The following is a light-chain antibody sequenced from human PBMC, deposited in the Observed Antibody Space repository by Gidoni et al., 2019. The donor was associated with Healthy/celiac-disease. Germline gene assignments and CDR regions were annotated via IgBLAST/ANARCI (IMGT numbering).Light chain of an antibody. CDR3: GADHGSGSNFVVV. CDR2: VGTGGIVG. J-gene: IGLJ2*01. CDR1: SGYSNYN. Sequence: QPVLTQPPSASASLGASATLTCTLSSGYSNYNVDWSQQRPGKGPRFVLRVGTGGIVGSKGDGIPDRFSVLGSGLNRYLTIKNIQEEDESDYHCGADHGSGSNFVVVFGGGTKLTVL. V-gene: IGLV9-49*01.